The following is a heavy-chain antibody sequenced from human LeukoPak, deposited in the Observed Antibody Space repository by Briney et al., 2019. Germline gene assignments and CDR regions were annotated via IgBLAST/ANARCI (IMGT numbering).Heavy chain of an antibody. CDR2: ISGGGGIT. Sequence: KAGGSLRLSCAASGFTFSTYSMSWVRQAPGEGLERVSSISGGGGITYYADSAKGRFTISRDNPKNTLYVQMNSLRAEDTAVYYCATGAGSKPFDYWGQGTLVTVSS. J-gene: IGHJ4*02. D-gene: IGHD3-10*01. CDR3: ATGAGSKPFDY. CDR1: GFTFSTYS. V-gene: IGHV3-23*01.